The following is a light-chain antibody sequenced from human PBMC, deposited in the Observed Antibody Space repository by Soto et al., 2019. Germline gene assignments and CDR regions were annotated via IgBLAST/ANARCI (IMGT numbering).Light chain of an antibody. CDR3: QQYNSYPYT. CDR1: QSVGVN. V-gene: IGKV3-15*01. Sequence: EIVMTQSPATLSVSPGEGATLSCRAGQSVGVNLAWYQQMPGQAPRLLIYGASTRATGVPARFSGSGSGTEFTLTISSLQPDDFATYYCQQYNSYPYTFGQGTKLEIK. CDR2: GAS. J-gene: IGKJ2*01.